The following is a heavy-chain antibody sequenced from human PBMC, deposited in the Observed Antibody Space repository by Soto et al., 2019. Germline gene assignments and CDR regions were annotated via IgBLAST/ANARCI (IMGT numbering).Heavy chain of an antibody. CDR3: ARALPPLRYFDWLSRGFDP. Sequence: SETLSLTCAVYGGSFSGYYWSWIRQPPGKGLEWIGEINHSGSTNYNPSLKSRVTISVDTSKNQFSLKLNSVTAADTAVYYCARALPPLRYFDWLSRGFDPWGQGTLVTVSS. D-gene: IGHD3-9*01. CDR2: INHSGST. CDR1: GGSFSGYY. J-gene: IGHJ5*02. V-gene: IGHV4-34*01.